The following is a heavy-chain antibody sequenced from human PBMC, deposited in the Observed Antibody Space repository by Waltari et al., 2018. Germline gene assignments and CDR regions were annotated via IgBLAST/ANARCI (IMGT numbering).Heavy chain of an antibody. D-gene: IGHD3-22*01. CDR1: GYTLTELS. V-gene: IGHV1-24*01. Sequence: QVQLVQSGAEVKKPGASVKVSCKVSGYTLTELSMHWVRQAPGKGLEWMGGFDPEDGETIYGQKFQGRVTMTEDTSTDTAYMELSSLRSEDTAVYYCATASRYYYDSSGYYDAFDIWGQGTMVTVSS. J-gene: IGHJ3*02. CDR2: FDPEDGET. CDR3: ATASRYYYDSSGYYDAFDI.